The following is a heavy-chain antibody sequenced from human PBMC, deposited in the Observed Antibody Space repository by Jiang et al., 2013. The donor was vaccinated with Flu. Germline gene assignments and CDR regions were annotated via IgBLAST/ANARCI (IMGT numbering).Heavy chain of an antibody. J-gene: IGHJ3*02. CDR3: ARDLGSIHDSSGYWGYAFDI. D-gene: IGHD3-22*01. V-gene: IGHV5-51*01. Sequence: GAEVKKPGESLKISCKGSGYSFTSYWIGWVRQMPGKGLEWMGIIYPGDSDTRYSPSFQGQVTISADKSISTAYLQWSSLKASDTAMYYCARDLGSIHDSSGYWGYAFDIWGQGTMVTVSS. CDR1: GYSFTSYW. CDR2: IYPGDSDT.